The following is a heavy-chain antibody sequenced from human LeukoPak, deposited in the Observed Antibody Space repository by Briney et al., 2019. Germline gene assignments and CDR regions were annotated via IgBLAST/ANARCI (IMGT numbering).Heavy chain of an antibody. V-gene: IGHV4-59*12. J-gene: IGHJ3*02. Sequence: SETLSLTCTVSGGALSSYHCSWIRQSPGRGLEWLGHISYRGNTDYNPALKSRVTISVDMFYNQFSLKLSSVTAADTAVYYCAGTYYFDSSGHYFGGNGFDIWGQGTMVTVSS. CDR2: ISYRGNT. D-gene: IGHD3-22*01. CDR1: GGALSSYH. CDR3: AGTYYFDSSGHYFGGNGFDI.